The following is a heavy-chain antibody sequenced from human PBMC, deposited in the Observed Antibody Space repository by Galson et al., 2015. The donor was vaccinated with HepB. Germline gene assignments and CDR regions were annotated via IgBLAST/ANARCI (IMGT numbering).Heavy chain of an antibody. CDR3: AREVKGDAYNLRARYFDF. Sequence: SVKVSCKASGYTFTGYYIHWVRQAPGQGLEWIGRINGNSGDTNYAQKFQGRVTMTRDTSISTAYMELSSLRSDDTAVFYCAREVKGDAYNLRARYFDFWAQGTLVTVSS. CDR2: INGNSGDT. J-gene: IGHJ4*02. CDR1: GYTFTGYY. D-gene: IGHD5-24*01. V-gene: IGHV1-2*06.